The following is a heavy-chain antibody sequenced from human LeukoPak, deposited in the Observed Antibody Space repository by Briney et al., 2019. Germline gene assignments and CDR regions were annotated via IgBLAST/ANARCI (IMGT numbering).Heavy chain of an antibody. CDR2: IYYGGGT. CDR1: GGSIGTYY. Sequence: SETLSLTCTDSGGSIGTYYWSWIRQSPGQGLEWIGYIYYGGGTHYNPSLKSRVTISVDTSKNQVSLKVFSVTAADTAVYYCARVREVGFASYASAWYWFDPWGQGTLVTVSS. J-gene: IGHJ5*02. V-gene: IGHV4-59*01. D-gene: IGHD6-19*01. CDR3: ARVREVGFASYASAWYWFDP.